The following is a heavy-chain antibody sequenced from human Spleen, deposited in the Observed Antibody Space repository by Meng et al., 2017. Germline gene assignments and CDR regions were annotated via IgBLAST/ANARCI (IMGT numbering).Heavy chain of an antibody. CDR3: ASGGGVVIVY. V-gene: IGHV4-31*03. Sequence: QLQLQESGPGLVKPSQTLSLPCSFVSGSISSGGNYCSWIRQLPGKGLEWIGYIHHNGSTNYNPSLKSRVSISADTSKNKFSLKLTSVTVADTAVYYCASGGGVVIVYWGQGTLVTVSS. D-gene: IGHD3-3*01. J-gene: IGHJ4*02. CDR1: SGSISSGGNY. CDR2: IHHNGST.